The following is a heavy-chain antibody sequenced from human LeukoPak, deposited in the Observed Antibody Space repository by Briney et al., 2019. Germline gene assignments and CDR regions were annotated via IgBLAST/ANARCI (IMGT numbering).Heavy chain of an antibody. Sequence: SETLSLTCAVSGGSISSHYWSWIRQPPGKGLEWIGEIYYSGSTNYNPSLKSRVTISVDTSKNQFSLKLSSVTAADTAVYYCATGPSHYYGGSVYYMDVWGEGTTVTVSS. CDR3: ATGPSHYYGGSVYYMDV. D-gene: IGHD3-10*01. V-gene: IGHV4-59*11. CDR1: GGSISSHY. CDR2: IYYSGST. J-gene: IGHJ6*03.